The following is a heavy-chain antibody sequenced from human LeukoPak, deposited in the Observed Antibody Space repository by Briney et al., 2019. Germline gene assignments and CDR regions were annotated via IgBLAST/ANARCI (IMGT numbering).Heavy chain of an antibody. CDR2: IYYSGST. CDR3: ARGDSSGYYYGYFDY. CDR1: GVSISSYY. V-gene: IGHV4-59*01. Sequence: NPSETLSLTCTVSGVSISSYYWSWIRQPPGKGLEWIGYIYYSGSTNYNPSLKSRVTISVDTSKNQFSLKLSSVTAADTAVYYCARGDSSGYYYGYFDYWGQGTLVTVSS. J-gene: IGHJ4*02. D-gene: IGHD3-22*01.